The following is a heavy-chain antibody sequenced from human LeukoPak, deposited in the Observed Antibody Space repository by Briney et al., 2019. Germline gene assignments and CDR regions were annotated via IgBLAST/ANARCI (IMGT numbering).Heavy chain of an antibody. D-gene: IGHD6-6*01. Sequence: ASVKVSCKASGYTFTSYSMHWVRQAPGQGLEWMGIINPSGGSTTYAQKFQGRVTMTRDTSTSTVYMELSSLRSEETAVYYCARDGHMASALYYFDYWGQGTLVTVSS. CDR3: ARDGHMASALYYFDY. V-gene: IGHV1-46*01. J-gene: IGHJ4*02. CDR1: GYTFTSYS. CDR2: INPSGGST.